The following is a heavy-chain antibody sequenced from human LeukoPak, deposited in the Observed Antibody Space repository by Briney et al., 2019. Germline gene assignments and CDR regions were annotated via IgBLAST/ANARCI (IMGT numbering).Heavy chain of an antibody. J-gene: IGHJ4*02. CDR3: TTDAIIGAAGFDY. Sequence: PGGSLRLSCAASGFTFSAAWMNWVRQAPGKGLEWVGRIKSKTDGGTKDYAAPVEDRFTISRDDSKNTLYLQMNSLKTEDTAVYYCTTDAIIGAAGFDYWGQGTLVTVSS. CDR2: IKSKTDGGTK. D-gene: IGHD6-13*01. CDR1: GFTFSAAW. V-gene: IGHV3-15*01.